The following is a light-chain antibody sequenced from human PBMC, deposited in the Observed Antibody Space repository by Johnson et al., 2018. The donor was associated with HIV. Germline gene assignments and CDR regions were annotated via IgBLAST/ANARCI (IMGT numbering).Light chain of an antibody. Sequence: HSVLTQPPSVSAAPGQKVTISCSGSSPNIGNKYVSWYQQLPGTASKLLIYETTKRPSGIPDRFSGSKYGTSATLGITGLHTGDEPDYYCETWDTSLNRGGCFGSGT. J-gene: IGLJ1*01. CDR2: ETT. CDR3: ETWDTSLNRGGC. CDR1: SPNIGNKY. V-gene: IGLV1-51*02.